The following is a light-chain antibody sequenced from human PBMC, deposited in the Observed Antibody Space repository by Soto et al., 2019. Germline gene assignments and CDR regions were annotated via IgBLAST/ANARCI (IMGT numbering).Light chain of an antibody. CDR3: QQYGSSPRIR. Sequence: EDVLTQSPGALSLSTGERATLSCRASQSVSSSYLAWYQQKPGQAPSLLISDASNRATGIPDRFSGSGSGRDFTLTISGLEPEDFAVYYCQQYGSSPRIRFGQVTRLAIK. CDR2: DAS. J-gene: IGKJ5*01. V-gene: IGKV3-20*01. CDR1: QSVSSSY.